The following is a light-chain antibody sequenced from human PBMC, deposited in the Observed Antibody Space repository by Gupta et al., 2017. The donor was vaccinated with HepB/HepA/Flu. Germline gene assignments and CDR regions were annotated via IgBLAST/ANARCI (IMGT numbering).Light chain of an antibody. CDR3: AAWDDSLKVV. CDR2: SNN. J-gene: IGLJ2*01. Sequence: HSLLTQPPSASRTPGQRVTISCSGSSSNIGSNTVNWYQQPPGTAPKLLIYSNNQRPSGVPDRFSGSKSGTSASLAIRGLQSEDEADYYCAAWDDSLKVVFGGGTKLTVL. V-gene: IGLV1-44*01. CDR1: SSNIGSNT.